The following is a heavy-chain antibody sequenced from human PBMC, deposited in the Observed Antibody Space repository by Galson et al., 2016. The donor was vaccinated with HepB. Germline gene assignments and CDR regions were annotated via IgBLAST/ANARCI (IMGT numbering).Heavy chain of an antibody. J-gene: IGHJ6*02. CDR3: ARGRLWFGEPHYYGMDV. V-gene: IGHV3-11*04. D-gene: IGHD3-10*01. CDR1: GFAFDDFY. CDR2: ISSSGSST. Sequence: SLRLSCAASGFAFDDFYMSWIRQAPGKGLEWIAYISSSGSSTYYADSVKGRITISRDNAKNSLYLQMNSLRADDTSVYYCARGRLWFGEPHYYGMDVWGQGTTVTVSS.